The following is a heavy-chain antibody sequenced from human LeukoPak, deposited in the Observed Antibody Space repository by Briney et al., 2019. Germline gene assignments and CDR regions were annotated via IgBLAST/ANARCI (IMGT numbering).Heavy chain of an antibody. CDR3: ARTITLFGVVHYYYMDV. J-gene: IGHJ6*03. CDR1: GFTVSSNY. CDR2: IYSGGST. V-gene: IGHV3-53*01. Sequence: GGSLRLSCAASGFTVSSNYMSWVRQAPGKGLEWVSVIYSGGSTYYADSVKGRFTISRDNSKNTLYLQMNSLRAEDTAVYYCARTITLFGVVHYYYMDVWGKGITVTVSS. D-gene: IGHD3-3*01.